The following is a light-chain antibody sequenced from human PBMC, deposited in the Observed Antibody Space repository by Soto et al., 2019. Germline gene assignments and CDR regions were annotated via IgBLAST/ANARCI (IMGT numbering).Light chain of an antibody. V-gene: IGKV3-11*01. CDR3: QQRSSWPGT. CDR1: QSVRSS. CDR2: DAS. Sequence: IVFTQSPATLSFSPGERATLSCRASQSVRSSLAWYQQQPGQAPRLLIYDASNRATGIPGRFSGSGSGTDFTLTISSLDPKDFAVYYCQQRSSWPGTFGLGTKVDIK. J-gene: IGKJ1*01.